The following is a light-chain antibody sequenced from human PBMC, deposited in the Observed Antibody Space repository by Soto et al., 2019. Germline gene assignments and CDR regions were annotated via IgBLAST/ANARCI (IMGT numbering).Light chain of an antibody. V-gene: IGKV3-15*01. CDR1: QSVSSRY. CDR2: GAS. J-gene: IGKJ5*01. CDR3: QQYNNWPLT. Sequence: VLTQSPGTLSLSPGERATLSCRASQSVSSRYLVWYQQKPGQAPRLLVYGASTRASGIPPRFSGSGSGTDFTLTISSLQSEDFAVYYCQQYNNWPLTFGQGTRLEI.